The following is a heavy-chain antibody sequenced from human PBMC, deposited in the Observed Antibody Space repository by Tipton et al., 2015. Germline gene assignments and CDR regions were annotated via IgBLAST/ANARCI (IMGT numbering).Heavy chain of an antibody. J-gene: IGHJ6*02. CDR2: IYYSGST. CDR3: ARDLEHGMDV. D-gene: IGHD5-24*01. CDR1: GDSINRYY. Sequence: TLSLTCSVSGDSINRYYWSWIRQPPGKGLEWIGSIYYSGSTYYNPSLKSRVTISVDTSKNQFSLTLNSVAAADTAVYYCARDLEHGMDVWGHGTTVTVSS. V-gene: IGHV4-59*01.